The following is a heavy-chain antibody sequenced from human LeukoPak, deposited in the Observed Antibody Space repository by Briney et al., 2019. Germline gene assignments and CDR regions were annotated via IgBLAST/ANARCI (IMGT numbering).Heavy chain of an antibody. CDR2: ISNNGAST. Sequence: GGSLRLSCSASGFSFSTYAMHWVRQAPGKGLEYVSAISNNGASTYYADSVKGRFTISRDNSKNTLYLQMSRLRTEDTALYSCEKGGPATVHNWFDPWGQGTLVTVSS. D-gene: IGHD1-26*01. CDR3: EKGGPATVHNWFDP. CDR1: GFSFSTYA. V-gene: IGHV3-64D*06. J-gene: IGHJ5*02.